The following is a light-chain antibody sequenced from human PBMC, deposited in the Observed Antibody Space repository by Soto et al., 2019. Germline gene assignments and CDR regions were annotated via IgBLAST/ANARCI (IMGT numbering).Light chain of an antibody. Sequence: DIQMTQSPSTLSASVGDTVTVTCRASQSVSGWLAWYQQKPGEAPKLLIYDASSLESGVPSRFSGSGSGTEFTLTISSLQPDDFATYYCQQYNSYPRTFGQGTKVDI. CDR2: DAS. V-gene: IGKV1-5*01. J-gene: IGKJ1*01. CDR1: QSVSGW. CDR3: QQYNSYPRT.